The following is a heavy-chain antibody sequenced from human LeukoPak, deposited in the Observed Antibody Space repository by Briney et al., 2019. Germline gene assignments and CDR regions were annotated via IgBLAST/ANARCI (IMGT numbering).Heavy chain of an antibody. J-gene: IGHJ4*02. D-gene: IGHD4-17*01. CDR1: GFTFSNFA. V-gene: IGHV3-23*01. CDR2: ISDIGGST. Sequence: PGGSLRLSCAASGFTFSNFATTWVRQAPGKGLEWVSAISDIGGSTYYADSVKGRFTISRDNSKNTLYLQMNSLRAEDTAVYYCGKCTTGNTHYPIDYWGQGTLVTVSS. CDR3: GKCTTGNTHYPIDY.